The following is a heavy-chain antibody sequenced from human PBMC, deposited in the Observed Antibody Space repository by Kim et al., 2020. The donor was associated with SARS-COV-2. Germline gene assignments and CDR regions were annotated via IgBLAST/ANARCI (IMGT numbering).Heavy chain of an antibody. CDR1: GGSISTYY. J-gene: IGHJ6*02. V-gene: IGHV4-59*13. CDR3: ARAPYSYYGMDV. D-gene: IGHD1-26*01. CDR2: IYYSGST. Sequence: SETLSLTCTVSGGSISTYYWSWIRQSPGKGLEWIGHIYYSGSTNYNPSLKSRVTISVDTSNDQFSLKLNSVTAADTAVYYCARAPYSYYGMDVGGQGPT.